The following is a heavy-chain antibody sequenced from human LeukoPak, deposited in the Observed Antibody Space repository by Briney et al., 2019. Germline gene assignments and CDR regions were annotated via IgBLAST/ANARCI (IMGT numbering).Heavy chain of an antibody. J-gene: IGHJ4*02. CDR2: IYYSGTT. V-gene: IGHV4-39*07. D-gene: IGHD1-26*01. CDR1: GGSISSSSKY. CDR3: ATTTIRLGY. Sequence: PSETLSLTCTVSGGSISSSSKYWGWIRQPPGKGLEWIGSIYYSGTTYYNPSFKSRVTISVDTSKNQFSLKLSSVTAADTAVYYCATTTIRLGYWGQGTLVTVSS.